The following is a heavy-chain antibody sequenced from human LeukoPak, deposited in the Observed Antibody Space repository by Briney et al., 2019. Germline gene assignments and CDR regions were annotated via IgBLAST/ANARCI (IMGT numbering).Heavy chain of an antibody. D-gene: IGHD3-22*01. V-gene: IGHV3-33*01. Sequence: GGSLRLSCAASGFTFSSYGMHWVRQAPGKGLERVAVIWYDGSNKYYADSVKGRFTISRDNSKNTLYLQMNSLRAEDTAVYYCARVPSYDSSGIDYWGQGTLVTVSS. CDR1: GFTFSSYG. J-gene: IGHJ4*02. CDR2: IWYDGSNK. CDR3: ARVPSYDSSGIDY.